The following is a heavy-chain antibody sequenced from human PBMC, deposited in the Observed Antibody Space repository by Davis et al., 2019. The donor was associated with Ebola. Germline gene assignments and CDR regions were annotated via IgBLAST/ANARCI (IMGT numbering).Heavy chain of an antibody. Sequence: GESLKISCAASGFTFSSYGMHWVRQAPGKGLEWVAVISYDGSNKYYADSVKGRFTISRDNSKNTLYLQMNSLRAEDTAVYYCARGHSSSSRLTDYWGQGTLVTVSS. V-gene: IGHV3-30*19. CDR2: ISYDGSNK. CDR3: ARGHSSSSRLTDY. D-gene: IGHD6-6*01. J-gene: IGHJ4*02. CDR1: GFTFSSYG.